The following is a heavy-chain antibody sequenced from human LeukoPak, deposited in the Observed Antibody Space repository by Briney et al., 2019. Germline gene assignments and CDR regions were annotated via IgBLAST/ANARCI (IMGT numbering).Heavy chain of an antibody. J-gene: IGHJ4*02. CDR1: GFTFSSYA. CDR3: TRGPAYYYDSSGYSLDY. CDR2: ISYDGSNK. V-gene: IGHV3-30*04. D-gene: IGHD3-22*01. Sequence: GGSLRLSCEASGFTFSSYAMHWVRQAPGKGLEWVAVISYDGSNKYYADSVKGRFTISRDNSKNTLYLQMNSLRAEDTAVYYCTRGPAYYYDSSGYSLDYWGQGTLVTVSS.